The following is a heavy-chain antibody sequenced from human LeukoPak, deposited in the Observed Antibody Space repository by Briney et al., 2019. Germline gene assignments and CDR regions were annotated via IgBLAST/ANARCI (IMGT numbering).Heavy chain of an antibody. CDR2: FYYSGST. J-gene: IGHJ3*02. Sequence: PSETLSLTCSVSGGSISSGYYWSWIRQHPGKGLEWIGYFYYSGSTYYNPSLKSRATISVDTSKNQFSLKLSSVTAADTAVYYCARERYSSSSHDAFDIWGQGTMVTVSS. D-gene: IGHD6-6*01. CDR3: ARERYSSSSHDAFDI. V-gene: IGHV4-31*03. CDR1: GGSISSGYY.